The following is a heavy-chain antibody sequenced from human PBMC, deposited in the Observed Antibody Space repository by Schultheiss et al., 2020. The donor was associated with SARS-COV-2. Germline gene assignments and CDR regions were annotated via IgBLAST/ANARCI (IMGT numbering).Heavy chain of an antibody. J-gene: IGHJ4*02. CDR3: ARTSGSSGHLDY. V-gene: IGHV4-39*07. CDR2: IYYTGST. CDR1: GGSISSSSYY. D-gene: IGHD3-22*01. Sequence: SETLSLTCTVSGGSISSSSYYWGWIRQPPGKGLEWIGSIYYTGSTNYNPSLKSRVTMSVDTSKNQFSLKLSSVTAADTALYYCARTSGSSGHLDYWGQGTLVTVAS.